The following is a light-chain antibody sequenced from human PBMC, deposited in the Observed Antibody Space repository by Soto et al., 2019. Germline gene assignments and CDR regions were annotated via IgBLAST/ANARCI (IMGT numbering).Light chain of an antibody. J-gene: IGKJ1*01. CDR1: QSISSW. CDR2: DAS. CDR3: QQYNSYRWT. V-gene: IGKV1-5*01. Sequence: DIQMTQSPSTLSASVGDRVTITSRASQSISSWLAWYQQKPGKAPKLLIYDASSLESGVPSRVRGSGSGTEFTLTISSLQPDDFATYYCQQYNSYRWTFGQGTKVDIK.